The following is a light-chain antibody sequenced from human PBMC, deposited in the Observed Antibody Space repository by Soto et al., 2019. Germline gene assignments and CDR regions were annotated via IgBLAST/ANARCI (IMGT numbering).Light chain of an antibody. Sequence: EIVLTQSPATLSLSPGERATLSCRASQSVSRYLAWYQQKPGQAPRLLIYDASNRATGIPARFSGSGSGTDFTLASSSLEPEDVAVYYCQQRSNWLTFGGGTKVEIK. CDR2: DAS. V-gene: IGKV3-11*01. CDR1: QSVSRY. CDR3: QQRSNWLT. J-gene: IGKJ4*01.